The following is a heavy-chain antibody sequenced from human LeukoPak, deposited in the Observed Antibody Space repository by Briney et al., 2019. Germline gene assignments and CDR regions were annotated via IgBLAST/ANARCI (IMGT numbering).Heavy chain of an antibody. CDR3: ARDRFHSSGWYDY. D-gene: IGHD6-19*01. Sequence: SETLSLTCAVYGGSFSGYYWSWIRQPQGKGLEWIGEINHSGSTNYNPSLKSRVTISVDTSKNQFSLKLSSVTAADTAVYYCARDRFHSSGWYDYWGQGTLVTVSS. J-gene: IGHJ4*02. CDR2: INHSGST. V-gene: IGHV4-34*01. CDR1: GGSFSGYY.